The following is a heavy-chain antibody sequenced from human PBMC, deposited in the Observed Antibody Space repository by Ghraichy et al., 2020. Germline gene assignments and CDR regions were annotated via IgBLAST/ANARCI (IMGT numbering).Heavy chain of an antibody. Sequence: SETLSLTCSVSGASISGTGFYWGWIRQPPGKGLEWIGNIYYIGRTHYKPSLESRVTISVATPKNQFSLKLSSVTASDTAVYYCASLYCSSTSCYVGYYLDSWGQGTLVTVSS. CDR1: GASISGTGFY. D-gene: IGHD2-2*01. CDR3: ASLYCSSTSCYVGYYLDS. J-gene: IGHJ4*02. V-gene: IGHV4-39*01. CDR2: IYYIGRT.